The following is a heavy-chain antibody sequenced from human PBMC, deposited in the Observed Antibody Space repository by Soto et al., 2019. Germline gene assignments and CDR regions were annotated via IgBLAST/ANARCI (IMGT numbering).Heavy chain of an antibody. CDR3: AREGRYSGSNYFDY. CDR1: GFTFSSYS. V-gene: IGHV3-48*02. CDR2: ISSSSSTI. J-gene: IGHJ4*02. D-gene: IGHD5-12*01. Sequence: LRLSCGASGFTFSSYSMNWVRQAPGKGLEWISYISSSSSTIFYADSVKGRFTISRDNDKNSLYLQMNNLRDEDTAVYFCAREGRYSGSNYFDYWGQGTLVTVSS.